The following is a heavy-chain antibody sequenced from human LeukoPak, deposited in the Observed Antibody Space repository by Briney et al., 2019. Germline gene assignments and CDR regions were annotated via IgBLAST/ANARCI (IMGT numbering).Heavy chain of an antibody. Sequence: GGSLRLSCAASGFTLSSFSMHWVRQSPGRGLEYVSAINYKGGTTYYADSVKGRFTIPRDNSKNTLYLQMASLRGEDMAVYYCARVGPETAFDYWGQGTLVTVSS. V-gene: IGHV3-64*02. CDR1: GFTLSSFS. J-gene: IGHJ4*02. CDR3: ARVGPETAFDY. D-gene: IGHD1-14*01. CDR2: INYKGGTT.